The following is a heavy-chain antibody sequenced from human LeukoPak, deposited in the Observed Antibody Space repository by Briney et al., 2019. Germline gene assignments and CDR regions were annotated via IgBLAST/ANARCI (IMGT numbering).Heavy chain of an antibody. CDR1: GYTFTSYD. Sequence: GASVKVSCKASGYTFTSYDINWVRQATGQGLEWMGWMNPNSGNTGYAQKFQGRVTMTRNTSISTAYMELSSLRSEDTAVYYCASVVVVAATAYNWFDPWGQGTLVTVPS. D-gene: IGHD2-15*01. V-gene: IGHV1-8*01. J-gene: IGHJ5*02. CDR2: MNPNSGNT. CDR3: ASVVVVAATAYNWFDP.